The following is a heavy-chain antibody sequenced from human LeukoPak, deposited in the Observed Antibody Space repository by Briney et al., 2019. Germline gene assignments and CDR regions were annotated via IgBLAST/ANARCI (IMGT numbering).Heavy chain of an antibody. J-gene: IGHJ6*04. CDR3: AELGITMIGGV. CDR1: GFTFSSYG. Sequence: PGRSLRLSCAASGFTFSSYGIHWVRQSPGKGLEWVAVISYDGSSKYYADSVKGRFTISRDNSKNTLYLQMNSLRAEDTAVYYCAELGITMIGGVWGKGTTVTVSS. V-gene: IGHV3-30*18. CDR2: ISYDGSSK. D-gene: IGHD3-10*02.